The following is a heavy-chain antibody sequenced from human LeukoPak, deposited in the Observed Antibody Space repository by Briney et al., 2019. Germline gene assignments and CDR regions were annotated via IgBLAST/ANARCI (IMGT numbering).Heavy chain of an antibody. D-gene: IGHD3-10*01. J-gene: IGHJ4*02. V-gene: IGHV3-7*01. CDR1: GFTFSSYW. Sequence: PGGSLRLSCAASGFTFSSYWMSWVRQAPGKGLEWVANIKQDGSEEYYVDSVKGRFTFSRDNAKNSLFLQMNSLRAEDTAVYYCARDHYYGSGSYSLDYWGQGTLVTVSS. CDR3: ARDHYYGSGSYSLDY. CDR2: IKQDGSEE.